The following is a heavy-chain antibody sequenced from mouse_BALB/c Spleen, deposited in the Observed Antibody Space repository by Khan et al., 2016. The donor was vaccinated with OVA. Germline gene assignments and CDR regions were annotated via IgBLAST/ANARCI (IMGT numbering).Heavy chain of an antibody. CDR3: ARMYGGDFDY. CDR1: GYSITSDYA. CDR2: ISYSGNT. J-gene: IGHJ2*01. V-gene: IGHV3-2*02. Sequence: VRLQQSGPGLVKPSQSLSLTCTVTGYSITSDYAWNWIRQFPGNRLEWMGFISYSGNTNYNPSLKSRISVTRDTSKNQFFLQLNSVTTEDTATYYCARMYGGDFDYWVQGTTLTVSS. D-gene: IGHD2-10*02.